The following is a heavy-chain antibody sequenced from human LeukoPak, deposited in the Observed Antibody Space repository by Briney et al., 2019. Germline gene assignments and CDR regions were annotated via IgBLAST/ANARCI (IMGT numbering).Heavy chain of an antibody. Sequence: TGGSLRLSCAASGFTFDDYAMHWVRQAPGKGLEWVSLISGDGGSTYYANSVKGRFTLSRDNSNNSLYLQINSLRTEDTALYYCAKDIRYNDNWFDPWGQGTLVTVSS. D-gene: IGHD1-14*01. CDR3: AKDIRYNDNWFDP. CDR2: ISGDGGST. J-gene: IGHJ5*02. CDR1: GFTFDDYA. V-gene: IGHV3-43*02.